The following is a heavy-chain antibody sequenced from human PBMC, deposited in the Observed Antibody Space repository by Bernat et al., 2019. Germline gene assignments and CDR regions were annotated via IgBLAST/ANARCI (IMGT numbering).Heavy chain of an antibody. V-gene: IGHV4-59*01. J-gene: IGHJ3*02. D-gene: IGHD3-22*01. CDR2: IYYSGST. Sequence: QVQLQESGPGLVKPSETLSLTCTVSGGSISSYYWSWIRQPPGKGLEWIGYIYYSGSTNNNHSLKSRVTISVDKSKNQFSLKLSSVTAADTAVYYCARERYDYDSSGYYYGAFDIWGQGTMVTVSS. CDR1: GGSISSYY. CDR3: ARERYDYDSSGYYYGAFDI.